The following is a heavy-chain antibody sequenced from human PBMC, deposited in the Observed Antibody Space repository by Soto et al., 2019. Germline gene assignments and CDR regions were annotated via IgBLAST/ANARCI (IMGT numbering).Heavy chain of an antibody. Sequence: PSETLPLTCAVSGGSISSGNWWSWVRQPPGKGLEWIGEIYHSGSTNYNPSLKSRVTISVDKSKNQFSLKLSSVTAADTAVYYCASDYSSSWQGPFDPWGQGTLVT. V-gene: IGHV4-4*02. CDR3: ASDYSSSWQGPFDP. D-gene: IGHD6-13*01. CDR2: IYHSGST. CDR1: GGSISSGNW. J-gene: IGHJ5*02.